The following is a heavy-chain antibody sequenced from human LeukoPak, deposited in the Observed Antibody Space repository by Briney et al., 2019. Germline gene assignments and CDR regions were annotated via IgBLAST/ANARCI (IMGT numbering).Heavy chain of an antibody. Sequence: ASVKVSCKASGYTFTGYYMHWVRQAPGQGLEWMGWINPNSGGTNCAQKFQGRVTMTRDTSISTAYMELSRLRSDDTAVYYCARDWAPYDSSAFDIWGQGTMVTVSS. CDR2: INPNSGGT. V-gene: IGHV1-2*02. D-gene: IGHD3-22*01. J-gene: IGHJ3*02. CDR3: ARDWAPYDSSAFDI. CDR1: GYTFTGYY.